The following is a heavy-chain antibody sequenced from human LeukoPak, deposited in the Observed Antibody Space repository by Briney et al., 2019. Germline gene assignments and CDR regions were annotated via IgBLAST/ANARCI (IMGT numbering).Heavy chain of an antibody. V-gene: IGHV3-9*01. D-gene: IGHD6-19*01. CDR1: GFTFDDYA. Sequence: GRSLRLSCAASGFTFDDYAMHWVRQAPGKGLEWVSGISWNSGSIGYADSVKGRFTISRDNAKNPLYLQMNSLRAEDTALYYCAKDIQGIAVAPWYFDLWGRSTLVTVSS. CDR2: ISWNSGSI. J-gene: IGHJ2*01. CDR3: AKDIQGIAVAPWYFDL.